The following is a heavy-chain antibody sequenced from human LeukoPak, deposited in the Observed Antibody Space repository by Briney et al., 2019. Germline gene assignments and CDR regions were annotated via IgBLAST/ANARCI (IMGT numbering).Heavy chain of an antibody. V-gene: IGHV4-34*01. J-gene: IGHJ4*02. CDR3: ARGGYSYGRNYFDY. CDR1: GGSFSGYY. D-gene: IGHD5-18*01. CDR2: INHSGST. Sequence: SETLSLTCAVYGGSFSGYYWSWIRQPPGKGLEWIGEINHSGSTHYSPSLKSRVTISVDTSKNQFSLKLSSVTAADTAIYYCARGGYSYGRNYFDYWGQGTLVTVSS.